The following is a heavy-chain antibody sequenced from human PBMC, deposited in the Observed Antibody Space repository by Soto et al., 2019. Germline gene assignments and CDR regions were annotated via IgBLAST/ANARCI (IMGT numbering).Heavy chain of an antibody. V-gene: IGHV3-73*01. CDR2: MRSKANGYAT. Sequence: VSLRLSCAASGFTFSDSGMHWVRQASGKGLEWVGRMRSKANGYATAYAASVKGRFTVSRDDSKNTVYLQMNSLKIEDTAVYYCARSTGTGSDYWGQGTLVTVSS. J-gene: IGHJ4*02. D-gene: IGHD1-1*01. CDR1: GFTFSDSG. CDR3: ARSTGTGSDY.